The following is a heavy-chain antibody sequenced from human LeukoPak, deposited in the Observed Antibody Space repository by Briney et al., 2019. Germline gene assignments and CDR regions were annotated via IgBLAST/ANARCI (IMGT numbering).Heavy chain of an antibody. CDR2: ISWNSGSI. J-gene: IGHJ4*02. CDR1: GFTFDDYA. CDR3: ARGPYYDYVWGSPHFDY. V-gene: IGHV3-9*01. D-gene: IGHD3-16*01. Sequence: GRSLRLSCAASGFTFDDYAMHWVRQAPGKGLEWVSGISWNSGSIGYADSVKGRFTISRDNAKNSLYLQMNSLRAEETALYYCARGPYYDYVWGSPHFDYWGQGTLVTVSS.